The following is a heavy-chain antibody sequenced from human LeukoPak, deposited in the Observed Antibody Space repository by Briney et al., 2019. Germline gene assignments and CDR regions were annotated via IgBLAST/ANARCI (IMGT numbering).Heavy chain of an antibody. CDR2: INHSGST. Sequence: PSETLSLTCAVYGGSFSGYYWSWIRQPPGKGLEWIGEINHSGSTNYNPSLKSRVTISVDTSKNQFSLKLSSVTAADTAVYYCARGRALWLRRAYYFDYWGQGTLVTVSS. V-gene: IGHV4-34*01. CDR3: ARGRALWLRRAYYFDY. J-gene: IGHJ4*02. D-gene: IGHD5-18*01. CDR1: GGSFSGYY.